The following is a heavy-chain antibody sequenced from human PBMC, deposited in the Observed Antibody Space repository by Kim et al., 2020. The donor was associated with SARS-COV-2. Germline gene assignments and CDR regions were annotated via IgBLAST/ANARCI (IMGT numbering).Heavy chain of an antibody. CDR3: ARGRAAARVADAFDI. V-gene: IGHV1-69*13. Sequence: SVKVSCKASGGTFSSYAISWVRQAPGQGLEWMGGIIPIFGTANYAQKFQGRVTITADESTSTAYMELSSLRSEDTAVYYCARGRAAARVADAFDIWGQGTMVTVSS. J-gene: IGHJ3*02. D-gene: IGHD6-6*01. CDR1: GGTFSSYA. CDR2: IIPIFGTA.